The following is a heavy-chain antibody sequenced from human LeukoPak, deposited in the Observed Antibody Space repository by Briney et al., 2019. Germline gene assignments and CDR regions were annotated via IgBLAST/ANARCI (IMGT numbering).Heavy chain of an antibody. Sequence: PGGSLRLSCAASGFTFSDHYMSWIRQAPGKGLEWVSYISSSGSTIYYADSVKGRFTISRDNAKNSLYLQMNSLRAEDTAVYYCARAGLRYFDSTGPFDYWGQGTLVTVSS. CDR1: GFTFSDHY. V-gene: IGHV3-11*01. CDR3: ARAGLRYFDSTGPFDY. J-gene: IGHJ4*02. D-gene: IGHD3-9*01. CDR2: ISSSGSTI.